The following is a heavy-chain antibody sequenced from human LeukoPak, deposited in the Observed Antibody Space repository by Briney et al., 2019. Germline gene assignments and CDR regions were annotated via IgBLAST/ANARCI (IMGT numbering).Heavy chain of an antibody. D-gene: IGHD6-19*01. CDR2: IYTSGST. CDR1: GGSISSYY. J-gene: IGHJ4*02. V-gene: IGHV4-4*07. Sequence: PSETPSLTCTVSGGSISSYYWSWIRQPAGKGLEWIGRIYTSGSTNYNPSLKSRVTMSVDTSKNQFSLKLSSVTAADTAVYYCARDLNVAVAPPFDYWGQGTLVTVSS. CDR3: ARDLNVAVAPPFDY.